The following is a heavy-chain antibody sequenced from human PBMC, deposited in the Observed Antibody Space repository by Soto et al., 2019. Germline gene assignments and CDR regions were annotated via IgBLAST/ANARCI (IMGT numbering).Heavy chain of an antibody. CDR2: INRSGST. V-gene: IGHV4-34*01. CDR3: ARGRGTVTKVNFYYYGMDV. CDR1: GGSFSGYY. D-gene: IGHD4-4*01. J-gene: IGHJ6*02. Sequence: SSETLSLTCAVYGGSFSGYYWSWIRQPPGKGLGWIGEINRSGSTNYNPSLKSRVTISVDTSKNQFSLKLSSVTAADTAVYYCARGRGTVTKVNFYYYGMDVWGQGTTVTVSS.